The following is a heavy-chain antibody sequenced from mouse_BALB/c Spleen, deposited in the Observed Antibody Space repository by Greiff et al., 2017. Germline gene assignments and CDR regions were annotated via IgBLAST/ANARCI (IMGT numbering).Heavy chain of an antibody. Sequence: QVQLKQSGAELAKPGASVKMSCKASGYTFTSYWMHWVKQRPGQGLEWIGYINPSTGYTEYNQKFKDKATLTADKSSSTAYMQLSSLTSEDSAVYYCARYDGYYFDYWGQGTTLTVSS. V-gene: IGHV1-7*01. J-gene: IGHJ2*01. CDR2: INPSTGYT. CDR1: GYTFTSYW. D-gene: IGHD2-3*01. CDR3: ARYDGYYFDY.